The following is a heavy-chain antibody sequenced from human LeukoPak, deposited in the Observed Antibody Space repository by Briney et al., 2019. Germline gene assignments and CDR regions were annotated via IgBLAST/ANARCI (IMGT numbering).Heavy chain of an antibody. D-gene: IGHD3-10*01. CDR3: AKDIGRFGELSYGY. Sequence: GGSLRLSCAASGFTFSSYDMSWVRQAPGKGLEWVSAISGSGGSTYYADSVKGRFTISRDNSKNTLYLQMNSLRAEDTAVYYCAKDIGRFGELSYGYWGQGTLVTVSS. CDR1: GFTFSSYD. CDR2: ISGSGGST. J-gene: IGHJ4*02. V-gene: IGHV3-23*01.